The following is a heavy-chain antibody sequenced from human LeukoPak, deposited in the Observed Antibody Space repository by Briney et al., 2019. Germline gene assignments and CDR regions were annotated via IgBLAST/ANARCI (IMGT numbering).Heavy chain of an antibody. CDR3: ARDRSGYYDSSGYEA. CDR2: IYTSGST. J-gene: IGHJ4*02. Sequence: SETLSLTCTVSGGSVSSGSYYWTWIRQPAGKGLEWIGRIYTSGSTNYNPSLKSRVTISVDTSKNQFSLKLSSVTAADTAVYYCARDRSGYYDSSGYEAWGQGTLVTVSS. V-gene: IGHV4-61*02. D-gene: IGHD3-22*01. CDR1: GGSVSSGSYY.